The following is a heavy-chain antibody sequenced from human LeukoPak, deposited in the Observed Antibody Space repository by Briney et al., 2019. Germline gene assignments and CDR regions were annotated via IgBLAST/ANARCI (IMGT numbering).Heavy chain of an antibody. V-gene: IGHV3-21*04. Sequence: GGSLRLSCAASGFTLSTYNMKWVRQAPRKGLEWVSSISTSSSYIYYADSVKGRFTISRDNARNSLYLQMNSLRAEDTALYYCARDYSPLVRGVEDWFDPWGQGTLGTVSS. CDR2: ISTSSSYI. CDR3: ARDYSPLVRGVEDWFDP. CDR1: GFTLSTYN. J-gene: IGHJ5*02. D-gene: IGHD3-10*01.